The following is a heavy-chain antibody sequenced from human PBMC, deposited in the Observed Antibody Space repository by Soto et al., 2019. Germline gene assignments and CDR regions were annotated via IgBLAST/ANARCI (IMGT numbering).Heavy chain of an antibody. J-gene: IGHJ4*02. CDR2: IIPIFGTA. CDR3: ARDSRIEMATIPLDY. CDR1: GGTFSSYA. D-gene: IGHD5-12*01. Sequence: ASVKVSCKASGGTFSSYAISWVRQAPGQGLEWMGGIIPIFGTANYAQKFQGRVTITADESTSTAYMELSSLRSEDTAVYYCARDSRIEMATIPLDYWGQGTLVTVSS. V-gene: IGHV1-69*13.